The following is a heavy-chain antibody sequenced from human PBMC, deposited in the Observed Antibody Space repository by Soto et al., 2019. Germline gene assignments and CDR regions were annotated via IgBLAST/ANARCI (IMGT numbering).Heavy chain of an antibody. CDR3: ARIPDAMPHHFHYYMDV. CDR1: GFTFDDYG. D-gene: IGHD2-2*01. CDR2: INWNGGST. V-gene: IGHV3-20*01. J-gene: IGHJ6*03. Sequence: EVQLVESGGGVVRPGGSLRLSCAASGFTFDDYGMSWVRQVAGKGLEWVSGINWNGGSTGYADSVKGRFTISRDNAKNSRYLQMNSLRAEDTAVYNCARIPDAMPHHFHYYMDVWGKGTTVIVSS.